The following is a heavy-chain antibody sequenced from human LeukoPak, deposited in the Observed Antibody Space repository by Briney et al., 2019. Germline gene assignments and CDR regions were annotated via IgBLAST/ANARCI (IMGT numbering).Heavy chain of an antibody. J-gene: IGHJ4*02. CDR1: GFTVSSNY. V-gene: IGHV3-66*01. CDR2: IYSGGST. Sequence: GGSLRLSCAASGFTVSSNYMSWVRQAPGKGLEWVSVIYSGGSTYYADSVKGRFTISRDNSKNTLYLQMNSLRAEGTAVYYCARVDYGDYGFDYWGQGTLVTVSS. D-gene: IGHD4-17*01. CDR3: ARVDYGDYGFDY.